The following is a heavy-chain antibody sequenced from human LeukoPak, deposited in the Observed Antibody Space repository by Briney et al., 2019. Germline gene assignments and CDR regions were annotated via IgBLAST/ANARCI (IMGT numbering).Heavy chain of an antibody. J-gene: IGHJ4*02. CDR3: ARRGSSSDFDY. D-gene: IGHD6-6*01. CDR1: GHSFTSHW. V-gene: IGHV5-51*01. CDR2: IYPGDSDT. Sequence: GESLQISCRGSGHSFTSHWIGWVRQMPGKGLEWMGIIYPGDSDTRYSPSFQGQVTISADKSISTAYLQWSSLKASDTAMYYCARRGSSSDFDYWGQGTLVTVSS.